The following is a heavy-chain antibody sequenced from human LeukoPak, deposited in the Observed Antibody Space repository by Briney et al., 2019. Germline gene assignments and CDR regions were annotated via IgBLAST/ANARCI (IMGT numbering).Heavy chain of an antibody. J-gene: IGHJ4*02. Sequence: GGSLRLSCAASGFTFSSYSMNWVRQAPGKGLEWVSSISSSSSYIYYADSGKGRFTIPRDNAKNSLYLQMNSLRAEDTAVYYCARVGSVDTAMVVDYWGQGTLVTVSS. CDR3: ARVGSVDTAMVVDY. V-gene: IGHV3-21*01. CDR2: ISSSSSYI. D-gene: IGHD5-18*01. CDR1: GFTFSSYS.